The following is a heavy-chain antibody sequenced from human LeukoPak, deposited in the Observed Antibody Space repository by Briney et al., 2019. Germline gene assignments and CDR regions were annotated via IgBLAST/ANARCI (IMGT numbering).Heavy chain of an antibody. J-gene: IGHJ6*03. V-gene: IGHV3-7*01. CDR1: EFSFITYW. Sequence: GGSLRLSCAASEFSFITYWMTWVRQAPGKGLEWVAKIKQDGSEKYYVDSVKGRFTISRDNAKNTLYLQMNSLRAEDTAVYYCARSAAAGFSYYSYYMDVWGKGTTVTISS. CDR3: ARSAAAGFSYYSYYMDV. CDR2: IKQDGSEK. D-gene: IGHD6-13*01.